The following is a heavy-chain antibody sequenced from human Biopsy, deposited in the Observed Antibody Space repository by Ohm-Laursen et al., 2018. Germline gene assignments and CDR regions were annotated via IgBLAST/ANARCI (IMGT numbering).Heavy chain of an antibody. CDR1: GGSISRSSYN. CDR3: ARQGDSGRSFDY. D-gene: IGHD3-10*01. Sequence: SETLSLTCSVSGGSISRSSYNWGWIRLPRGNGLEWIGRMYFSGNTYYNPSLKSRLNITVDTTKNKFSLNLSSVTAADTAVYYCARQGDSGRSFDYWGQGTLVTVSS. CDR2: MYFSGNT. J-gene: IGHJ4*02. V-gene: IGHV4-39*01.